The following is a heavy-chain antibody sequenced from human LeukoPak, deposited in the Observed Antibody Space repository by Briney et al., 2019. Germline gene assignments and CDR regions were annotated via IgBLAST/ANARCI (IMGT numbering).Heavy chain of an antibody. CDR2: ISSSSSYI. CDR3: ARALRITMVRGPPAGAFDI. Sequence: PGGSLRLSCAASGFTFSSYSMNWVRQAPGKGLEWVSSISSSSSYIYYADSVKGRFTISRDNAKNSLYLQMNSLRAEDTAVYYCARALRITMVRGPPAGAFDIWGQGTMVTVSS. CDR1: GFTFSSYS. D-gene: IGHD3-10*01. J-gene: IGHJ3*02. V-gene: IGHV3-21*01.